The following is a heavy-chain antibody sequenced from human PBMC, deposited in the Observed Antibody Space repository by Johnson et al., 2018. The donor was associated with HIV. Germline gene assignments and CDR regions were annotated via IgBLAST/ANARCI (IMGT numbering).Heavy chain of an antibody. V-gene: IGHV3-30*02. J-gene: IGHJ3*02. CDR3: EKMSRGRQVAFDI. D-gene: IGHD3-16*01. Sequence: QVQLVESGGGVVQPGGSLRLSCAASGFTFSSYGMHWVRQAPGKGLEWVAFIRYDGSNKYYADSVKGRFTISRDNSKNTLFLQMNGLRVEDTAVYYCEKMSRGRQVAFDIWGQGTMVTVSS. CDR2: IRYDGSNK. CDR1: GFTFSSYG.